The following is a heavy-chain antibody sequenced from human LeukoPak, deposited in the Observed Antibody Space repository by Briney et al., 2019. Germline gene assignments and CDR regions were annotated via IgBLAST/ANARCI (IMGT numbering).Heavy chain of an antibody. CDR3: ARGGLWFGELLGTFDY. CDR1: GYTFTSDG. Sequence: ASVKVSCKPSGYTFTSDGISSVRHAPGQGLEWMGWISAYNGNTNYAQKLQGRVTMTPDTSTSTAYMALRSLKSDDTAVYYCARGGLWFGELLGTFDYWGQGTLVTVSS. J-gene: IGHJ4*02. D-gene: IGHD3-10*01. V-gene: IGHV1-18*01. CDR2: ISAYNGNT.